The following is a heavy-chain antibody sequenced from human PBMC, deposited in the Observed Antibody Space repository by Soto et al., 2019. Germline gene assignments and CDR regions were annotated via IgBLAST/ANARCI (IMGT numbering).Heavy chain of an antibody. CDR3: AKDRGGVAAISWFDP. CDR1: GFTFSSYG. D-gene: IGHD2-15*01. Sequence: QVQLVESGGGVVQPGRSLRLSCAASGFTFSSYGMHWVRQAPGKGLEWVAVISYDGSNKYYADSVKGRFTNSRDNSKTTLYMQMNGLRAEDTAVYYCAKDRGGVAAISWFDPWGQGTLVTVSS. J-gene: IGHJ5*02. V-gene: IGHV3-30*18. CDR2: ISYDGSNK.